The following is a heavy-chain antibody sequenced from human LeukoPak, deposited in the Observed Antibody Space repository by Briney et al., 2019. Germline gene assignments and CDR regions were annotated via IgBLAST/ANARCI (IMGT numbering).Heavy chain of an antibody. J-gene: IGHJ2*01. CDR3: ARGSDCSGGSCYSYWYFDL. CDR2: INQDGTEK. V-gene: IGHV3-7*02. D-gene: IGHD2-15*01. Sequence: GGSLRLSCAASGFTFSTYWMTWVRQAPGKGLEWVANINQDGTEKNYVDSVKGRFTISRDNAKNTLYLQMNSLRAEDTAMYYCARGSDCSGGSCYSYWYFDLWGRGTLVTVSS. CDR1: GFTFSTYW.